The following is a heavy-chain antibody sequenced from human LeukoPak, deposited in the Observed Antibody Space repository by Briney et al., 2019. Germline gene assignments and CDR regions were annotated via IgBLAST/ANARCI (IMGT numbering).Heavy chain of an antibody. D-gene: IGHD4-17*01. CDR1: GFTFSSYG. Sequence: GRSLRLSCAASGFTFSSYGMHWVRQAPGKGLEWVAVISYDGSNKYYADSVKGRFTISRDNSKNTLYLQMNSLRAEDTAVYYCASTTVTFDYWGQGTLVTVSS. CDR3: ASTTVTFDY. J-gene: IGHJ4*02. V-gene: IGHV3-30*03. CDR2: ISYDGSNK.